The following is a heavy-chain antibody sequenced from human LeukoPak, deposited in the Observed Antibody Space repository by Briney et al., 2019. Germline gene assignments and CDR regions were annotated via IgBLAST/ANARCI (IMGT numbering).Heavy chain of an antibody. CDR2: IHYSGST. D-gene: IGHD3-10*01. Sequence: PSETLSLTCTVSGGSISSGNYYWSWIRQHPGKGLEWIGHIHYSGSTYHNPSLTSRVTISVDTSKNQFSLKLNSVTAADTAVYYCARMESLYGLGSRDYWGQGTLVTASS. CDR1: GGSISSGNYY. J-gene: IGHJ4*02. V-gene: IGHV4-31*03. CDR3: ARMESLYGLGSRDY.